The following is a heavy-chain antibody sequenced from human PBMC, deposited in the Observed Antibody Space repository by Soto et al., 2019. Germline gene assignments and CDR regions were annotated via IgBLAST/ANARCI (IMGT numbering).Heavy chain of an antibody. CDR1: GYTFANYY. V-gene: IGHV1-46*01. CDR2: INPSGGNT. D-gene: IGHD5-12*01. J-gene: IGHJ3*02. Sequence: SVKVSCKASGYTFANYYMHWVRQAPGQWIEWMGMINPSGGNTRYAQKFRGRVTMTRDTSTSTVYMELSSLRSEDTAVYYCARGMLTGVHLVPPTIRGQRTIVTVSS. CDR3: ARGMLTGVHLVPPTI.